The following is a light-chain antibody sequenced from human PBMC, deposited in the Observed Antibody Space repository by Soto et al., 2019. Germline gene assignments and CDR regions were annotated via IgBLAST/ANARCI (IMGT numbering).Light chain of an antibody. J-gene: IGKJ5*01. V-gene: IGKV1-39*01. CDR1: QSISSY. CDR2: AAS. CDR3: QKSYSTPIN. Sequence: DIQMTQAPSSLSASVGDIVTITCRASQSISSYLNWYQQKPGKAPKLLIYAASSLQSGVPSRFSGSGSGTDFTLTISSLQPEDFATYYCQKSYSTPINFGQGTRLEIK.